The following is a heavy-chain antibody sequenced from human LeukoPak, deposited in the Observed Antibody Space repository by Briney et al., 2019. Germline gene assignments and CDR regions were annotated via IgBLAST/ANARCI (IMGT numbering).Heavy chain of an antibody. Sequence: GESLKISCKGSGYSFTSYWIGWVRQMPGKGLEWMGIIYPGDSDTRYSPSFQGQVTISADKSISTAYLQWSSLKASDTAMYYCARPGSYLSIGSAFDIWGQGTMVTVSS. D-gene: IGHD3-16*02. CDR3: ARPGSYLSIGSAFDI. V-gene: IGHV5-51*01. J-gene: IGHJ3*02. CDR1: GYSFTSYW. CDR2: IYPGDSDT.